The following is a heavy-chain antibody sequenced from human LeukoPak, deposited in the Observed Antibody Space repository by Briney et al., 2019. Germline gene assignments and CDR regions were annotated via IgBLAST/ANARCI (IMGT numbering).Heavy chain of an antibody. Sequence: PSETLSLTCTVSGGSIRSYYWSWIRQPPGKGLEWIGYIYYSGSTNYNPSLKSRVTISVDTSKNQFSLKPSSVTAADTAVYYCARELGGGYFDYWGQGTLVTVSS. V-gene: IGHV4-59*01. J-gene: IGHJ4*02. CDR3: ARELGGGYFDY. D-gene: IGHD3-16*01. CDR2: IYYSGST. CDR1: GGSIRSYY.